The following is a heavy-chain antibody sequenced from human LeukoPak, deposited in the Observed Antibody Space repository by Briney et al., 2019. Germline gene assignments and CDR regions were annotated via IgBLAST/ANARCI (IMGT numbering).Heavy chain of an antibody. J-gene: IGHJ5*02. CDR3: ARVPPRSGSYPDP. V-gene: IGHV4-59*08. D-gene: IGHD3-10*01. CDR1: GGSISSYY. Sequence: SETLSLTCTVSGGSISSYYWSWIRQPPGKGLEWVGYIYYSGSTYYNPSLKSRVTISVDTSKNQFSLKLSSVTAADTAVYYCARVPPRSGSYPDPWGQGTLVTVSS. CDR2: IYYSGST.